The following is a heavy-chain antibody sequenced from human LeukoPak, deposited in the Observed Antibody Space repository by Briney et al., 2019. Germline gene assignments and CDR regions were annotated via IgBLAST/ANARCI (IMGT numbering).Heavy chain of an antibody. V-gene: IGHV4-39*07. D-gene: IGHD6-13*01. J-gene: IGHJ1*01. CDR1: GGSIRSSYYY. Sequence: SETLSLTCTVSGGSIRSSYYYWGWIRQPPGKGLEWIGSIYDSGSTYYNPSLKSRVTISVDTSKNQFSLKLNSVTAADTAVYYCARTYSSSWSRHFQHWGQGTLVTVSS. CDR2: IYDSGST. CDR3: ARTYSSSWSRHFQH.